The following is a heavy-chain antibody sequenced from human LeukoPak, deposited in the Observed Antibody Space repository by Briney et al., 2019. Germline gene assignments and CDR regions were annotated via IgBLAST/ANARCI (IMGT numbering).Heavy chain of an antibody. Sequence: GGSLRLSCAASGFTFSSYEMNWVRQAPGKGLEWVAVISYDGSNKYYADSVKGRFTISRDNSKNTLYLQMNSLRAEDTAVYYCAKLGSAAAGSFDYWGQGTLVTVSS. V-gene: IGHV3-30*18. CDR1: GFTFSSYE. CDR3: AKLGSAAAGSFDY. D-gene: IGHD6-13*01. J-gene: IGHJ4*02. CDR2: ISYDGSNK.